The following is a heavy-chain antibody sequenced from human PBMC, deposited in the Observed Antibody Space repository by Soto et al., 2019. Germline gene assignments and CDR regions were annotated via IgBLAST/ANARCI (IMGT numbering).Heavy chain of an antibody. V-gene: IGHV3-23*01. Sequence: EVPLLESGGGLVQPGGSLRLSFAASGFTFSSYAMSWVRQAPGKGLEWVSAISGSGGSTYYADSVKGRFTISRDNSKNTLYLQMNSLRAEDTAVYYCAKDSGSYAYYYYGMDVWGQGTTVTVSS. J-gene: IGHJ6*02. CDR2: ISGSGGST. CDR1: GFTFSSYA. CDR3: AKDSGSYAYYYYGMDV. D-gene: IGHD1-26*01.